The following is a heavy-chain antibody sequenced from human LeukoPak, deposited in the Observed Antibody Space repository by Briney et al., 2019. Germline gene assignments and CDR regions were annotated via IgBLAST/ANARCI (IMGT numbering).Heavy chain of an antibody. D-gene: IGHD6-13*01. CDR3: AKRGASWSFNS. Sequence: TGGSLRLSCAASGFTFSSIGMSWVRQAPGKGLEWVSSISGSGDSTYYADSVKGRFTISRDNCKNTLYLQMNSLRAEDTAVYYCAKRGASWSFNSWGQGTLVTVSS. J-gene: IGHJ4*02. CDR1: GFTFSSIG. CDR2: ISGSGDST. V-gene: IGHV3-23*01.